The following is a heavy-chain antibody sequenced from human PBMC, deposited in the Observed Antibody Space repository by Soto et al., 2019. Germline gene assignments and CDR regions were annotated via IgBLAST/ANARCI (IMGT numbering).Heavy chain of an antibody. J-gene: IGHJ6*03. CDR3: ARDHCSSTSCPPPYYYYYMDV. D-gene: IGHD2-2*01. CDR1: GFTFSSYW. CDR2: IKQDGSEK. Sequence: GGSLRLSCAASGFTFSSYWMSWVRQAPGKGLEWVANIKQDGSEKYYVDSVKGRFTISRDNAKNSLYLQMNSLRAEDTAVYYCARDHCSSTSCPPPYYYYYMDVWGKGTTVTVSS. V-gene: IGHV3-7*01.